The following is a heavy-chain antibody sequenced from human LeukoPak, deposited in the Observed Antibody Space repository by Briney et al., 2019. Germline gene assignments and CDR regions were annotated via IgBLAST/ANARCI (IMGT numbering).Heavy chain of an antibody. J-gene: IGHJ4*02. CDR2: IRSNTYGGAT. Sequence: GGSLRLSCTASGFSFGDYVVSWFRQAPGKGLEWVGFIRSNTYGGATVYAASVKGRFIISRDDSKSIAYLEMNSLKTEDTAVYHCSRFLWFGEFHFDFWGQGTLVTVSS. CDR1: GFSFGDYV. CDR3: SRFLWFGEFHFDF. D-gene: IGHD3-10*01. V-gene: IGHV3-49*03.